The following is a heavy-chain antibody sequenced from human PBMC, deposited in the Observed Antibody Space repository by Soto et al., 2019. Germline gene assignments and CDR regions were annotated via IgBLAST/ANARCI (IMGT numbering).Heavy chain of an antibody. D-gene: IGHD6-19*01. V-gene: IGHV3-23*01. CDR3: AKDPPSDSSYWDGVFDH. CDR1: GFTFSSYA. Sequence: EVPLLESGGGLAQPGGSLRLSCAASGFTFSSYAMSWVRQAPGKGLEWVSAISGSGGRTYYADSVKGRLTISRDNSQHTLYLHMNSLRAEDTALYYCAKDPPSDSSYWDGVFDHWGQGTLVTVSS. CDR2: ISGSGGRT. J-gene: IGHJ4*02.